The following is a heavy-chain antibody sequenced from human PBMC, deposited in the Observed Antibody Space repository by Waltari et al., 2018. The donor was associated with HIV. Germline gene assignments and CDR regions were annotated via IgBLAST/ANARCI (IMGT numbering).Heavy chain of an antibody. Sequence: QVHLVQSGAEVKMPGASVRVSCQTSGYICNLYGLSWVRQAPGQGLEWLGWISGYNANTNYAQRLQGRVTLTTDTSTSTAYMELRSLRSDDTAVYYCARGLGGSYYYGVDVWGQGTTVTVS. V-gene: IGHV1-18*01. J-gene: IGHJ6*02. CDR2: ISGYNANT. CDR3: ARGLGGSYYYGVDV. CDR1: GYICNLYG.